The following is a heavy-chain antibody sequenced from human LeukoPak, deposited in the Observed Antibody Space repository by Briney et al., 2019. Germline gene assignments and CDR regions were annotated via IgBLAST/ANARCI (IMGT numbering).Heavy chain of an antibody. CDR2: IHYSGST. V-gene: IGHV4-59*01. Sequence: SETLSLTCTVSGGSIRSYYWSWIRQPPGKGLEWIGDIHYSGSTNYNPSLKSRVTISVDTSKNQFSLKLSSVTAADTAVYYCARDGNGMIARGFDPWGQGTLVTVSS. CDR3: ARDGNGMIARGFDP. D-gene: IGHD3-22*01. J-gene: IGHJ5*02. CDR1: GGSIRSYY.